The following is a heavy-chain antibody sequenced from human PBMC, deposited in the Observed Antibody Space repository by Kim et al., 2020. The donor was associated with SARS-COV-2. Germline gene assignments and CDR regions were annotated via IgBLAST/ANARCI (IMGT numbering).Heavy chain of an antibody. Sequence: ASVKVSCKASGYTFTSYDINWVRQATGQGLEWMGWMNPNSGNTGYAQKFQGRVTMTRNTSISTAYMELSSLRSEDTAVYYCARASGSYRGYWFDPWGQGTLVTVSS. V-gene: IGHV1-8*01. CDR3: ARASGSYRGYWFDP. CDR1: GYTFTSYD. CDR2: MNPNSGNT. D-gene: IGHD1-26*01. J-gene: IGHJ5*02.